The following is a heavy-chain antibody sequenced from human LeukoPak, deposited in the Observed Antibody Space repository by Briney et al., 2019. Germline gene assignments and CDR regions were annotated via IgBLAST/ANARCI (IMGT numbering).Heavy chain of an antibody. CDR3: ARLAFCTNAVCFSNYYYSMDV. J-gene: IGHJ6*03. CDR2: IYPDDSDN. V-gene: IGHV5-51*01. Sequence: GESLKISCKGSGYRFTSYWIGWVRQMPGKGLEWMGIIYPDDSDNKYSPSFQGQVTISADKSISTAYLQWSSLKASDTAMYYCARLAFCTNAVCFSNYYYSMDVWGRGTTVTVSS. D-gene: IGHD2-8*01. CDR1: GYRFTSYW.